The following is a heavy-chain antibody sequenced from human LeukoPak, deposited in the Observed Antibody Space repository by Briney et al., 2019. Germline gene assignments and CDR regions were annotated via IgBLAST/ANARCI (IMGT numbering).Heavy chain of an antibody. D-gene: IGHD5-12*01. Sequence: SVKVSCKASGGTFSSYAISWVRQAPGQGLEWMGRIIPILGIASYAQKFQGRVTMTRDTSTSTVYMELSSLRSEDTAVYYCARGRGWLRFRYYYYGMDVWGQGTTVTVSS. CDR3: ARGRGWLRFRYYYYGMDV. CDR2: IIPILGIA. CDR1: GGTFSSYA. V-gene: IGHV1-69*04. J-gene: IGHJ6*02.